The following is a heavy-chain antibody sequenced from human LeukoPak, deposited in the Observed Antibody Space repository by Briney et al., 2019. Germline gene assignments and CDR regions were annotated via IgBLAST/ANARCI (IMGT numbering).Heavy chain of an antibody. CDR2: ISSSGITI. J-gene: IGHJ4*02. CDR1: GFLFSSFE. V-gene: IGHV3-48*03. D-gene: IGHD5-12*01. CDR3: AREMGGYPFDY. Sequence: GGSLRLSCAASGFLFSSFEVNWVRQAPGKGLEWVSYISSSGITIYYADSVKGRFTISRDNAKNSLYLQMNSLRAEDTAVYYCAREMGGYPFDYWGQGTLVTVSS.